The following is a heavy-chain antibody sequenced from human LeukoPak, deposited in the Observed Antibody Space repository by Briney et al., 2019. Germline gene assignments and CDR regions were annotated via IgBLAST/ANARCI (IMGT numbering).Heavy chain of an antibody. D-gene: IGHD6-13*01. J-gene: IGHJ4*02. V-gene: IGHV4-34*01. CDR3: ARGSSSSHHPALS. CDR1: GGSFSGYY. CDR2: INHSGST. Sequence: SETLSLTCAVYGGSFSGYYWSWIRQPPGKGLEWIGEINHSGSTNYNPSLKSRVTISVDTSKNQFSLKLSSVTAADTALYYCARGSSSSHHPALSWGQGTLVTVSS.